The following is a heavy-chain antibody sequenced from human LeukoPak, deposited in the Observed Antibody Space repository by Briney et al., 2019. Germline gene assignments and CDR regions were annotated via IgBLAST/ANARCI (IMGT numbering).Heavy chain of an antibody. CDR2: IQQDGSEK. Sequence: PGGSLRLSCAASGFTFSSYWMSWVHQAPGKGLEWVANIQQDGSEKYYVDSVKGRFTISRDNAKNSLYLQMNSLRAEDTAVYYCARELGSYSSSSQGDYWGQGTLVTVSS. J-gene: IGHJ4*02. CDR3: ARELGSYSSSSQGDY. V-gene: IGHV3-7*01. D-gene: IGHD6-6*01. CDR1: GFTFSSYW.